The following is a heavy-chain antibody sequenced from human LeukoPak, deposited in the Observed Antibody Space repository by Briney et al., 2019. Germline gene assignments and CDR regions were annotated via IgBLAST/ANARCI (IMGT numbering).Heavy chain of an antibody. J-gene: IGHJ4*02. CDR2: ISSSSSYI. Sequence: GGSLRLSCAASGFTFSNYGMHWVRQAPGKGLEWVSSISSSSSYIYYADSVKGRFTISRDNAKNSLYLQMNSLRAEDTAVYYCARDLGTAGTFPVYWGQGTLVTVSS. D-gene: IGHD6-13*01. CDR1: GFTFSNYG. CDR3: ARDLGTAGTFPVY. V-gene: IGHV3-21*01.